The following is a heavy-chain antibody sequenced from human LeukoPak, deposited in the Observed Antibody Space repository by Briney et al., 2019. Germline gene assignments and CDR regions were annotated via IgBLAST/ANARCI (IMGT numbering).Heavy chain of an antibody. CDR2: IYYSGST. J-gene: IGHJ5*02. CDR1: GGSISSSSYY. CDR3: AREGLQCWFDP. Sequence: SGTLSLTCAVSGGSISSSSYYWGWIRQPPGKGLEWIGSIYYSGSTYYNPSLKSRVTISVDTSKNQFSLKLSSVTAADTAVYYCAREGLQCWFDPWGQGTLVTVSS. D-gene: IGHD4-11*01. V-gene: IGHV4-39*07.